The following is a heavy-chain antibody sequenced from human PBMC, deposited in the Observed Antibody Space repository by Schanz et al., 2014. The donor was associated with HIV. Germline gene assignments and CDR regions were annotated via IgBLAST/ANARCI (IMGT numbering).Heavy chain of an antibody. D-gene: IGHD2-2*01. J-gene: IGHJ3*02. CDR1: GYTFTAYY. CDR3: ARDRGSISWMGRAFDI. Sequence: QVQLVQSGAEVKKPGASVKVSCKASGYTFTAYYIHWVRQAPGQGLEWMGWINPNSGGTNFAQKFQGRVTMTRDTSISTAYMEVSRLRSDDTAVYYCARDRGSISWMGRAFDIWGQGTMVTVSS. CDR2: INPNSGGT. V-gene: IGHV1-2*02.